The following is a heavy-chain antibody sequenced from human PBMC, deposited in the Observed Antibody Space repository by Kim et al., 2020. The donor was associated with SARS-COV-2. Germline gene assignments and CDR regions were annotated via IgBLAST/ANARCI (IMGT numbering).Heavy chain of an antibody. CDR2: INAGNGNT. D-gene: IGHD3-10*01. CDR3: ARAHAMVRGNNWFDP. V-gene: IGHV1-3*01. CDR1: GYTFTSYA. Sequence: ASVKVSCKASGYTFTSYAMHWVRQAPGQRLEWMGWINAGNGNTKYSQKFQGRVTITRDTSASTAYMELSSLRSEDTAVYYCARAHAMVRGNNWFDPWGKGTLVTVSA. J-gene: IGHJ5*02.